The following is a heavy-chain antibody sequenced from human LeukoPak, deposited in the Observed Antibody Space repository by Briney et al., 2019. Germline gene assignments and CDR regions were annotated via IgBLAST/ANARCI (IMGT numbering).Heavy chain of an antibody. J-gene: IGHJ4*02. CDR2: INWNGGST. CDR1: GFTFDDYG. CDR3: ASMYYYDSSGYPTIKPYYFDY. Sequence: GGSLRLSCAASGFTFDDYGRSWVRQAPGKGLEWVSGINWNGGSTGYADSVKGRFTISRDNAKNSLYLQMNSLRAEDTAVYYCASMYYYDSSGYPTIKPYYFDYWGQGTLVTVSS. V-gene: IGHV3-20*04. D-gene: IGHD3-22*01.